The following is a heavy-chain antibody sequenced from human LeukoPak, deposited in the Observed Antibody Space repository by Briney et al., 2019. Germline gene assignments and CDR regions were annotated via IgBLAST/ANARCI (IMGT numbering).Heavy chain of an antibody. CDR2: INAGNGNT. Sequence: ASVKVSCKASGYTFTSYAMHWVRQAPGQRLEWMGWINAGNGNTKYSQKFQGRVTITRDTSASTAYMELSSLRSEDTAVYYCARDRGPGSGSYYKTWFDPWGQGTLVTVSS. J-gene: IGHJ5*02. CDR1: GYTFTSYA. V-gene: IGHV1-3*01. CDR3: ARDRGPGSGSYYKTWFDP. D-gene: IGHD3-10*01.